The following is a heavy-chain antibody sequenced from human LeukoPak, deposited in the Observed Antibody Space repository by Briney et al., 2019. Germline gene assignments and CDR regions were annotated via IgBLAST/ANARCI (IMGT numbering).Heavy chain of an antibody. J-gene: IGHJ4*02. CDR3: ARGKPPPGFYDSTGDY. CDR2: MNPNSGNT. Sequence: GASVKVSCKASGYTFTSYDINWVRQATGQGLEWMGWMNPNSGNTGYAQKFQGRVTMTRSISINTAYMELSSLRSEDTAVYYCARGKPPPGFYDSTGDYWGQGSLVTVSS. V-gene: IGHV1-8*01. CDR1: GYTFTSYD. D-gene: IGHD3-22*01.